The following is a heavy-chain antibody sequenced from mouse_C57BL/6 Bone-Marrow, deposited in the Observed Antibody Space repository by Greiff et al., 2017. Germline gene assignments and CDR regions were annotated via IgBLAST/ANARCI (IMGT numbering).Heavy chain of an antibody. CDR1: GFTFSNYW. Sequence: EVMLVESGGGLVQPGGSMKLSCVASGFTFSNYWMNWVSQTPGKGLEWVGQISLKSDNYATNYAESVKGRFTISRDDSKSSVYLQMNNLRAEATGIYYCTALLYPWFAYWGQGTLVTVSA. CDR3: TALLYPWFAY. D-gene: IGHD6-1*01. J-gene: IGHJ3*01. V-gene: IGHV6-3*01. CDR2: ISLKSDNYAT.